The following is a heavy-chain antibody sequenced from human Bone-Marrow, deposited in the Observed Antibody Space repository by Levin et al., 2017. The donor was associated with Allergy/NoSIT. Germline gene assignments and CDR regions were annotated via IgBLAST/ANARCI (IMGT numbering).Heavy chain of an antibody. D-gene: IGHD4-17*01. CDR2: IWFDGSEK. CDR1: GFSFSIFA. J-gene: IGHJ3*01. Sequence: GESLKISCAASGFSFSIFAMHWVRQAPGKGLEWVAVIWFDGSEKYYADSMKGRITISRDNPKNTLYLQMKSLRVEDTAVYYCVRGEGDYVGDTFALWGQGTMVTVSS. CDR3: VRGEGDYVGDTFAL. V-gene: IGHV3-33*01.